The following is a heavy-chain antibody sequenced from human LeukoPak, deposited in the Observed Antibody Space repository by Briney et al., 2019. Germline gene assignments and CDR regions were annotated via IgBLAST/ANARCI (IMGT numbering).Heavy chain of an antibody. CDR3: AQKYSSGWYDQGFDY. Sequence: GGSLRLSCAVSGVIFSSYGMHWVRQAPGKGLEWVAFIRYDGSKKYYADSVKGRFTISRDNSKNMLYLQMNSLRPEDTAVYYCAQKYSSGWYDQGFDYWGQGVLVTVSS. CDR1: GVIFSSYG. CDR2: IRYDGSKK. D-gene: IGHD6-19*01. V-gene: IGHV3-30*02. J-gene: IGHJ4*02.